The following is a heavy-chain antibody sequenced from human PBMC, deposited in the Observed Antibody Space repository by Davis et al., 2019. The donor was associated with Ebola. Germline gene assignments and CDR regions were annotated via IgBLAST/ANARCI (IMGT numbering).Heavy chain of an antibody. CDR2: ISSSSSYI. J-gene: IGHJ6*04. V-gene: IGHV3-21*01. CDR3: ARDLVVVVAANQGWYYGMDV. Sequence: GESLKISCAASGFTVSSNYMSWVRQAPGKGLEWVSSISSSSSYIYYADSVKGRFTISRDNAKNSLYLQMNSLRAEDTAVYYCARDLVVVVAANQGWYYGMDVWGKGTTVTVSS. CDR1: GFTVSSNY. D-gene: IGHD2-15*01.